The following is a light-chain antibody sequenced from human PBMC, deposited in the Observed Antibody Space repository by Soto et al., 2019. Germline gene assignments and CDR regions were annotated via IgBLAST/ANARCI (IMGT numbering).Light chain of an antibody. V-gene: IGKV2-28*01. Sequence: DIVMTQSPLSLPVTPGEPASISCRSSQSLLHSNGYNYLDWYLQKPGQSPQLLIYLGSNRASGVPDRFSGGGSGTDFTLKISSVEADDVGVYYCMQALQTPPTFGQGTKVEIK. CDR1: QSLLHSNGYNY. CDR2: LGS. CDR3: MQALQTPPT. J-gene: IGKJ1*01.